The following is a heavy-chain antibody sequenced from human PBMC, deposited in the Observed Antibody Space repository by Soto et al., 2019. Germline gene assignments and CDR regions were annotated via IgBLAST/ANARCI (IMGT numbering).Heavy chain of an antibody. CDR3: ARGWGYDSNDYYYAY. CDR2: IIPIFGTA. Sequence: QVQLVQSGAEVRKPGSSVKVSCKASGGTFSGHAISWVRQAPGQGLEWMGGIIPIFGTANHAQKFQGRVTIIADESTSTAYMELSSLRSEDTAIYYCARGWGYDSNDYYYAYWGQGTLVIVSS. V-gene: IGHV1-69*01. J-gene: IGHJ4*02. D-gene: IGHD3-22*01. CDR1: GGTFSGHA.